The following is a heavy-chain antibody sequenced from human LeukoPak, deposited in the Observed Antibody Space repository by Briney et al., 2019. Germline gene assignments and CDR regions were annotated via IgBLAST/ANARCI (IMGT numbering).Heavy chain of an antibody. V-gene: IGHV1-2*04. Sequence: GASVKVSCKASGYTFTGYYMHWVRQAPGQGLEWMGWINLNSGGTNYAQKFQGWVTMTRDTSISTAYMELSRLRSDDTAVYYCARGDSTYYYGSGSRYYFDYWGQGTLVTVSS. CDR2: INLNSGGT. J-gene: IGHJ4*02. CDR1: GYTFTGYY. CDR3: ARGDSTYYYGSGSRYYFDY. D-gene: IGHD3-10*01.